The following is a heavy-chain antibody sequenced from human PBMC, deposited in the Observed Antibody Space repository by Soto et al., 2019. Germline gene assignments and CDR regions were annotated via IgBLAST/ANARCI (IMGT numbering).Heavy chain of an antibody. D-gene: IGHD3-22*01. CDR1: GYSFTGYW. CDR3: ARQIYDSDTGPNFQYYFDS. V-gene: IGHV5-10-1*01. CDR2: IDPSDSYT. Sequence: GESLKISCKGSGYSFTGYWISWVRQMPGKGLEWMGRIDPSDSYTNYSPSFEGRVTISADESISTAYLQWSSLRASDTAMYYCARQIYDSDTGPNFQYYFDSWGQGTPVT. J-gene: IGHJ4*02.